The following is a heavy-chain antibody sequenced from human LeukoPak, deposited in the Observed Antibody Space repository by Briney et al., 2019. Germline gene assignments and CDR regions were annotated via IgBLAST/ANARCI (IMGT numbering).Heavy chain of an antibody. CDR3: AKSHRGSCSTTTCFGEGDY. CDR2: ISWNSGTI. D-gene: IGHD2-2*01. J-gene: IGHJ4*02. V-gene: IGHV3-9*01. CDR1: GFTFDDYA. Sequence: PGRSLRLSCAASGFTFDDYAMHWVRQAPGKGLEWVSGISWNSGTIGYADSVKGRFTISRDNAKNTLYLQMKSLRAEDTAIYYCAKSHRGSCSTTTCFGEGDYWGQGTLVTVSS.